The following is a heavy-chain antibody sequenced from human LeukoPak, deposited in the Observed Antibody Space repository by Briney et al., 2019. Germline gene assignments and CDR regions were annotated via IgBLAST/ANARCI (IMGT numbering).Heavy chain of an antibody. D-gene: IGHD3-22*01. CDR3: ARCDSSGYLFTYYYYYGMDV. Sequence: SVKVSCKASGGTFSSYAISWVRQAPGQGLEWMGGIIPIFGTANYAQKFQGRVTITADESTSTAYMELSSLRSEDTAVYYCARCDSSGYLFTYYYYYGMDVWGQGTTVTVSS. CDR2: IIPIFGTA. V-gene: IGHV1-69*13. CDR1: GGTFSSYA. J-gene: IGHJ6*02.